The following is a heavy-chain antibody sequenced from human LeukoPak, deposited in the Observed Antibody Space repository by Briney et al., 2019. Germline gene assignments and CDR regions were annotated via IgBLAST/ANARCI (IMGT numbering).Heavy chain of an antibody. Sequence: ASVKVSCKVAGYSLTESSMHWVRQVPGKGLEWMGGFDFGDDEAIYAQRFQGRVTMTEDTSTDTAYMELSSLRSEDTAVYYCATDLKWFGDWGQGTLVTVSS. CDR3: ATDLKWFGD. V-gene: IGHV1-24*01. J-gene: IGHJ4*02. CDR2: FDFGDDEA. CDR1: GYSLTESS. D-gene: IGHD3-10*01.